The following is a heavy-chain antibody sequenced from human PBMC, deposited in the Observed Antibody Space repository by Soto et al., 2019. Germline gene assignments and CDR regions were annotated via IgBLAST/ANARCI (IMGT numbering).Heavy chain of an antibody. V-gene: IGHV2-5*02. D-gene: IGHD2-21*02. CDR1: GFSLNTGGVG. Sequence: ITLKESGPTLVKPTQTLTLTCTFSGFSLNTGGVGVGWVRQPRGKAMEWLALIYWDDDERYRPSLRSRLNNTKNTIKKQVVITQPNMDPEDTATYYCVRNWTYDGGDCHYSMDAWGQGTTVTVSS. CDR3: VRNWTYDGGDCHYSMDA. CDR2: IYWDDDE. J-gene: IGHJ6*02.